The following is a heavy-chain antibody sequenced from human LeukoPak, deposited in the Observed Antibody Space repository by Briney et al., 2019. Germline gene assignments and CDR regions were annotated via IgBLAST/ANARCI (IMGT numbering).Heavy chain of an antibody. Sequence: ASVKVSRRASGYTFTSYGISWVRQAPGQGLEWMGWISAYNGNTNYAQKLQGRVTMTTDTSTSTAYMELRSLRSDDTAVYYCARDNYYDSSDDAFDIWGQGTMVTVPS. CDR2: ISAYNGNT. CDR1: GYTFTSYG. CDR3: ARDNYYDSSDDAFDI. D-gene: IGHD3-22*01. V-gene: IGHV1-18*01. J-gene: IGHJ3*02.